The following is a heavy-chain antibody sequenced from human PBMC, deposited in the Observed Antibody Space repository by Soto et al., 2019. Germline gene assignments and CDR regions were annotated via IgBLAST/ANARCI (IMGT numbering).Heavy chain of an antibody. D-gene: IGHD3-16*01. CDR3: ARGGTPIYY. V-gene: IGHV1-18*01. CDR1: GYTFTNFG. CDR2: ISAYNGNT. J-gene: IGHJ4*02. Sequence: QVQLVQSGAEVKKPGASVKVSCKASGYTFTNFGISWVRQAPGQGLEWMGWISAYNGNTNYAQKFQCRVTMTTDTSTSTADMEVRSLRFDDTVVYYCARGGTPIYYWGQGTLVPVSS.